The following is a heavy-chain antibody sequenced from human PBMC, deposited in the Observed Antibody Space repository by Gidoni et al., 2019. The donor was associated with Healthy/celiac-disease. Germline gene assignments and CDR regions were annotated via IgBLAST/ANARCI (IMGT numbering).Heavy chain of an antibody. CDR3: VSTHYYDSSGYYGAFDI. CDR2: IIPSFGTA. V-gene: IGHV1-69*01. D-gene: IGHD3-22*01. CDR1: GGTSSSYA. J-gene: IGHJ3*02. Sequence: QVQLVQSGAEVKKPGSSVKVSCKASGGTSSSYAISWVRQAPGQGLEWMGGIIPSFGTANYAQKFQGRVTITADESTSTAYMELSSLRSEDTAVYYCVSTHYYDSSGYYGAFDIWGQGTMVTVSS.